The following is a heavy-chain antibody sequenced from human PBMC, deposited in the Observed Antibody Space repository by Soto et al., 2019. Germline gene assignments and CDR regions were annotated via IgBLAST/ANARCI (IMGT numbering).Heavy chain of an antibody. D-gene: IGHD4-4*01. CDR2: IKQDGSEK. Sequence: GGSLRLSCAASGFTFSSYWMSWVRQAPGKGLEWVANIKQDGSEKYYVDSVKGRFTISRDNAKNSLYLQMNSLRAEDTAVYYCARVSHASVYSNYYFDYWGQGTLVTVSS. J-gene: IGHJ4*02. CDR1: GFTFSSYW. CDR3: ARVSHASVYSNYYFDY. V-gene: IGHV3-7*01.